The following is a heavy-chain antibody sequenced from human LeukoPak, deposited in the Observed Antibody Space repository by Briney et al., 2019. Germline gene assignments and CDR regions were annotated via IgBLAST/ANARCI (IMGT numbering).Heavy chain of an antibody. CDR2: IYYSGST. Sequence: SSETLSLTCTVSGGSISSYYWSWIRQPPGKGLEWTGYIYYSGSTNYNPSLKSRVTISVDTSKNQFSLKLSSVTAADTAVYYCARGGRSSWYYFDYWGQGTLVTVSS. CDR3: ARGGRSSWYYFDY. V-gene: IGHV4-59*08. CDR1: GGSISSYY. D-gene: IGHD6-13*01. J-gene: IGHJ4*02.